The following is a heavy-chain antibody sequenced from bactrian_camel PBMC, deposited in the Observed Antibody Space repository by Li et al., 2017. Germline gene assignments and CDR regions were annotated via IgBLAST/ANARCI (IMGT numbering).Heavy chain of an antibody. J-gene: IGHJ4*01. CDR1: GFTFDDSD. CDR2: ISDDGST. V-gene: IGHV3S55*01. D-gene: IGHD5*01. Sequence: HVQLVESGGGSVQAGGSLRLSCTASGFTFDDSDMGWYRQASGNECELVSAISDDGSTYYADSVKGRFTLTRDYINNTMILQMNSLKSEDTALYFCATTPISLGGYEYDYWGRGTQVTVS. CDR3: ATTPISLGGYEYDY.